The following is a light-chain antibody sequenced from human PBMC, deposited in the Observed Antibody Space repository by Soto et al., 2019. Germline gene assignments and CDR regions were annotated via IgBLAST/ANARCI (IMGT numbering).Light chain of an antibody. V-gene: IGLV2-11*01. CDR2: DVS. CDR3: CSYAGSYTLYV. Sequence: PRSVNESPGQSVTISCTGTSSDVGGYNYVSWYQQHPGKAPKLMIYDVSERPSGVPDRFSGSKSGNTASLTISGLQAEDEANYYCCSYAGSYTLYVFGTGTKVTVL. CDR1: SSDVGGYNY. J-gene: IGLJ1*01.